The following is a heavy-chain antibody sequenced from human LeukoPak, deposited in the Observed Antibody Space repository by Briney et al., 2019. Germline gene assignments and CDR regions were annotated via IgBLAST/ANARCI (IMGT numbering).Heavy chain of an antibody. CDR1: GGSISSSSYY. J-gene: IGHJ4*02. V-gene: IGHV4-39*07. CDR2: IYYSGST. Sequence: PSETLSLTCTVSGGSISSSSYYWGCIRRSPGKGLECMGAIYYSGSTYYNPSLKSRVTISIGTSKNQFSLKLNFVTAADTAVYYCAREGSHTYGHRFDYWGQGTLVTVSS. D-gene: IGHD5-18*01. CDR3: AREGSHTYGHRFDY.